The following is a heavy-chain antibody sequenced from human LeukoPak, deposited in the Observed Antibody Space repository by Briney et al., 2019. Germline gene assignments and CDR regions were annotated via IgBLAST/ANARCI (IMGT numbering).Heavy chain of an antibody. CDR3: ARAKKDSSGYPGVGMDV. V-gene: IGHV4-59*01. CDR1: GASISSYY. D-gene: IGHD3-22*01. CDR2: IYYSGST. J-gene: IGHJ6*02. Sequence: SETLSLTCIVSGASISSYYWTWIRQPPGKGLEWIGYIYYSGSTNYNPSLKSRVTISVDTSKNQFSLKLSSVTAADTAVYYCARAKKDSSGYPGVGMDVWGQGTTVTVSS.